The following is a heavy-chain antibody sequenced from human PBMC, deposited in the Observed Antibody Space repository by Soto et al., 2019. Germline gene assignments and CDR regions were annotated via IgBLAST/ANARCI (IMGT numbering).Heavy chain of an antibody. D-gene: IGHD3-3*01. J-gene: IGHJ4*02. Sequence: ASVKVSFTASGYTFTSYGISWVRQAPGQGLEWMGWISAYNGNTNYAQKLQGRVTMTTDTSTSTAYMELRSLRSDDTAAYYCARSSGTRYDFWSGYSYMGTFFDYWGQGTLVTVSS. CDR1: GYTFTSYG. CDR3: ARSSGTRYDFWSGYSYMGTFFDY. CDR2: ISAYNGNT. V-gene: IGHV1-18*04.